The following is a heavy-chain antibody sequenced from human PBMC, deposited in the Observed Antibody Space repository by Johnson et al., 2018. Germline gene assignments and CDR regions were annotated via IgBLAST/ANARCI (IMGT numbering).Heavy chain of an antibody. Sequence: QVQLQESGGGVVQPGRSLRLSCAASGFTVRSNGMNWVRQAPGKGLEWVAVIWYAGRHKFYADSVEGRFTISRDNSKNTLYLQMNSLRAEDKAVSYCARGRGWAMDYWGHGILVTVSS. D-gene: IGHD1-26*01. J-gene: IGHJ4*01. CDR1: GFTVRSNG. V-gene: IGHV3-33*03. CDR3: ARGRGWAMDY. CDR2: IWYAGRHK.